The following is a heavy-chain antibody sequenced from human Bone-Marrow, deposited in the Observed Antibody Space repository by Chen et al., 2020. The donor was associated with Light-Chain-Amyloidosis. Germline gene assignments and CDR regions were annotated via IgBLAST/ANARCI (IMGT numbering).Heavy chain of an antibody. CDR2: IYPDDSDA. D-gene: IGHD5-12*01. CDR1: GYTFPNYW. CDR3: ARRRDGYNFDY. V-gene: IGHV5-51*01. J-gene: IGHJ4*02. Sequence: EVQLEQSGPEVKKPGESLQISCKGSGYTFPNYWIGWVRQMPVKGLEWMGVIYPDDSDARYSPSFEGQVTISADKSITTAYLQWRSLKASDTAMYYCARRRDGYNFDYWGQGTLVTVSS.